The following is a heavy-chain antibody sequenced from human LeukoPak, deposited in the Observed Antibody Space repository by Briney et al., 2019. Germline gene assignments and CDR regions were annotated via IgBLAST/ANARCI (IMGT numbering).Heavy chain of an antibody. CDR2: VDPEDGET. D-gene: IGHD3-22*01. Sequence: ASVKVSCMVSGYTFTDYYMHWVQQAPGKGLEWMGLVDPEDGETIYAEKFQGRVTITADTSTDTAYMELSSLRSEDTAVYYCATGLDYYDSSGPSYWGQGTLVTVSS. CDR1: GYTFTDYY. V-gene: IGHV1-69-2*01. CDR3: ATGLDYYDSSGPSY. J-gene: IGHJ4*02.